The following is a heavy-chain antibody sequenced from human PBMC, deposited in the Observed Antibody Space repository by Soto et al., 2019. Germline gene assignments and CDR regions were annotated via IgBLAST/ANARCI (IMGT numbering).Heavy chain of an antibody. Sequence: EVQLLESGGGLVQPGGSLRLSCAASGFTFSSYAMIWVRQAPGKGLEWVSGIGGSGSSTYYADSVKGRFTISRDNSKNTIYMQMNSLRADDTAVYYCAKSLGYCSGTSCVGYYYSMDVWGKGTTVTVSS. CDR3: AKSLGYCSGTSCVGYYYSMDV. J-gene: IGHJ6*03. CDR1: GFTFSSYA. D-gene: IGHD2-2*03. V-gene: IGHV3-23*01. CDR2: IGGSGSST.